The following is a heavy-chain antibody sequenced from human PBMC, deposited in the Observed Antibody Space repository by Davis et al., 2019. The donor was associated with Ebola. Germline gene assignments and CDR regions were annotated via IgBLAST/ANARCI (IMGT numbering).Heavy chain of an antibody. CDR2: ISSSSSYI. CDR3: ARGYCSGGSCYGLTTDFDY. D-gene: IGHD2-15*01. CDR1: GFTFSGSA. V-gene: IGHV3-21*01. J-gene: IGHJ4*02. Sequence: GESLKISCAASGFTFSGSAMHWVRQAPGKGLEWVSSISSSSSYIYYADSVKGRFTISRDNAKNSLYLQMNSLRAEDTAVYYCARGYCSGGSCYGLTTDFDYWGQGTLVTVSS.